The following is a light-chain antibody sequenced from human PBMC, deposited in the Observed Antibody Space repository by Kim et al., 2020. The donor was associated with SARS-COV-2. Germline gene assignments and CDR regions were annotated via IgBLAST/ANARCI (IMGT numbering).Light chain of an antibody. Sequence: LSPGERATPSCRASQSVGSNYLAWYQQRPGQPPRLLIYAASSRATGIPDMFSGSGSGTDFTLTISRLEPEDFAVYYCQHYGTSSYTFGQGTKLEI. CDR2: AAS. V-gene: IGKV3-20*01. CDR1: QSVGSNY. CDR3: QHYGTSSYT. J-gene: IGKJ2*01.